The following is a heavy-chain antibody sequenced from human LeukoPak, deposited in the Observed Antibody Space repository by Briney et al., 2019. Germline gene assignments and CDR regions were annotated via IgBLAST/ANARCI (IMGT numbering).Heavy chain of an antibody. V-gene: IGHV3-21*01. Sequence: GGSLRLSCAASGFPFSSHNMNWVRQALGKGLEWVSYITSSSSYIYYADSVKGRFPISRDKAKNALYMQMDSLRAEETAVYYFARVISSSGWYLINYGGKGTLVT. CDR3: ARVISSSGWYLINY. D-gene: IGHD6-19*01. CDR1: GFPFSSHN. J-gene: IGHJ4*02. CDR2: ITSSSSYI.